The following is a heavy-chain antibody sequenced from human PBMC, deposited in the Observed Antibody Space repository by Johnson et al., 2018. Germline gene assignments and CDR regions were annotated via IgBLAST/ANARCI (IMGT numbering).Heavy chain of an antibody. D-gene: IGHD4-17*01. Sequence: QVQLQESGPRLVKPSQTLSLTCTVSGGSITTANHYWSWIRQTPGKGLEWLGYIYYTGSTYYTPSLESRLSLSVDTSKDQFSLQLNSVTAADAAVYYCAGAGGDGRFFDSWGQGTLVTVSS. CDR2: IYYTGST. V-gene: IGHV4-30-4*01. CDR1: GGSITTANHY. CDR3: AGAGGDGRFFDS. J-gene: IGHJ4*02.